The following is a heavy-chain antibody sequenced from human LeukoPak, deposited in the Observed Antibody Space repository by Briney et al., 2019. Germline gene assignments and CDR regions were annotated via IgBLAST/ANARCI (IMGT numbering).Heavy chain of an antibody. V-gene: IGHV1-69*13. CDR1: GGTFSSYA. CDR2: IIPIFGTA. J-gene: IGHJ4*02. D-gene: IGHD3-10*01. CDR3: ARIGPDTDPDGSGSFFTNPYFDY. Sequence: GASVKVSCKASGGTFSSYAISWVRQAPGQGLEWMGGIIPIFGTANYAQKFQGRVTITADESTSIAYMELSSLRSEDTAVYYCARIGPDTDPDGSGSFFTNPYFDYWGQGTLVTVSS.